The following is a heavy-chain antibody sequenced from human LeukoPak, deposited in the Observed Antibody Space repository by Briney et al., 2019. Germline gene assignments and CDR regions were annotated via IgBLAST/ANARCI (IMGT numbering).Heavy chain of an antibody. CDR2: IYPGDSDT. D-gene: IGHD3-22*01. CDR1: GYSFTNYW. Sequence: GESLKISCKGSGYSFTNYWIGWVRQMPGKGLEWMGIIYPGDSDTRYSPSFQGQVTISADKSISTACLQWSSLKASDTAMYYCARQGRYDSSGYYPDAFDIWGQGTMVTVSS. CDR3: ARQGRYDSSGYYPDAFDI. J-gene: IGHJ3*02. V-gene: IGHV5-51*01.